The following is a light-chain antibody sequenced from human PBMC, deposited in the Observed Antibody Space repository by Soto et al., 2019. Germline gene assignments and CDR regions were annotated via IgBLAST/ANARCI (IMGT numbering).Light chain of an antibody. Sequence: DIQMTQSPSTLSASVGDKVTITCRASQSINNRLAWYQQKPGKAPNLLIYKASSLESGVPSRFSGSGSGTEFILTISSLQPDDFASYYCQQYYSLYSFCQGTKLEIK. CDR3: QQYYSLYS. CDR2: KAS. J-gene: IGKJ2*03. V-gene: IGKV1-5*03. CDR1: QSINNR.